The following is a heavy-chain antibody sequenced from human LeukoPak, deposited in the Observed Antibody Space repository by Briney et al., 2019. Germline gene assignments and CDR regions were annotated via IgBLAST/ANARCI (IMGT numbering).Heavy chain of an antibody. J-gene: IGHJ4*02. CDR1: GYTFTSYG. CDR2: ISAYNGNT. D-gene: IGHD2-15*01. V-gene: IGHV1-18*01. CDR3: ARVFSGGRSGNYFDY. Sequence: ASVKVSCKASGYTFTSYGTSWVRQAPGQGLEWMGWISAYNGNTNYAQKLQGRVTMTTDTSTSTAYMELRSLRSDDTAVYYCARVFSGGRSGNYFDYWGQGTLVTVSS.